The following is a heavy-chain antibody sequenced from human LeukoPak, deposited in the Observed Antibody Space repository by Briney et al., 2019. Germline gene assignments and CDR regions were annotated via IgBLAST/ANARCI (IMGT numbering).Heavy chain of an antibody. Sequence: SETLSLTCTVSGGSISSGGYYWSWIRQHPGKGLEWIGYIYYSGSTYYNPSLKSRVTMSVDTSKKQFSLKLSSVTAADTAVYYCARDGHYYDSSAPTFGNWFDPWGQGTLVTVSS. CDR1: GGSISSGGYY. CDR2: IYYSGST. J-gene: IGHJ5*02. D-gene: IGHD3-22*01. V-gene: IGHV4-31*03. CDR3: ARDGHYYDSSAPTFGNWFDP.